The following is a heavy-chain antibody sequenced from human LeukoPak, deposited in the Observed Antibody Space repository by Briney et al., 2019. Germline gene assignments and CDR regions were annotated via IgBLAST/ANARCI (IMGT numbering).Heavy chain of an antibody. CDR1: GGSFSGYY. CDR3: ARAYSSSWYYNWFDP. J-gene: IGHJ5*02. D-gene: IGHD6-13*01. CDR2: ISSGGNT. Sequence: SETLSLTCAVSGGSFSGYYWTWIRQSPGKGLEWIGEISSGGNTNENPSPSLKSRVTISVDTSKNQFSLKLRSVTAADTAMYYCARAYSSSWYYNWFDPWGQGTLVTVSS. V-gene: IGHV4-34*01.